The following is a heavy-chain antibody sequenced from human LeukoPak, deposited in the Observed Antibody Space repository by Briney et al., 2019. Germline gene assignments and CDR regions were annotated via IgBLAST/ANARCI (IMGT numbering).Heavy chain of an antibody. CDR2: ITTSGSTI. Sequence: PGGSLRLSCAASGFIFSSYEMNWVRQAPGKGQEWVSHITTSGSTIYYADSVKGRFTISRDNAKNSVYLQMNSLRAEDTAVYYCARRYCSSSICLLDYWGQGTLVTVSS. V-gene: IGHV3-48*03. D-gene: IGHD2-2*01. J-gene: IGHJ4*02. CDR1: GFIFSSYE. CDR3: ARRYCSSSICLLDY.